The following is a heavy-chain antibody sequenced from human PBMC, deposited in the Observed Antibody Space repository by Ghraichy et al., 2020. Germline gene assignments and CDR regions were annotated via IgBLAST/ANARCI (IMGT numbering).Heavy chain of an antibody. V-gene: IGHV3-30-3*01. CDR3: ARDGAPTIFGVVINYYFDY. D-gene: IGHD3-3*01. CDR2: ISYDGSNK. CDR1: GFTFSSYA. J-gene: IGHJ4*02. Sequence: GGSRRLSCAASGFTFSSYAMHWVRQAPGKGLEWVAVISYDGSNKYYADSVKGRFTISRDNSKNTLYLQMNSLRAEDTAVYYCARDGAPTIFGVVINYYFDYWGQGTLVTVSS.